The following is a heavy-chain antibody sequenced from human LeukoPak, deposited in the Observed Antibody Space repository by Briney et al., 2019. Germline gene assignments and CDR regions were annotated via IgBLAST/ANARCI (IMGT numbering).Heavy chain of an antibody. D-gene: IGHD2-2*01. V-gene: IGHV3-30*04. J-gene: IGHJ4*02. CDR3: AKSFRSTSLDY. Sequence: PGGSLGLSCAASGFTFSSYAMHWVRQAPGKGLEWVAVISYDGSNKKYADSVKGRFTISRDNSKNTLYLQMNSLRAEDTAVYYCAKSFRSTSLDYWGQGTLVTVSS. CDR2: ISYDGSNK. CDR1: GFTFSSYA.